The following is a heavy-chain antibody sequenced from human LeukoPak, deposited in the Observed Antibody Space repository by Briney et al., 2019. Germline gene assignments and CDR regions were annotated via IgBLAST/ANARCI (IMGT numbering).Heavy chain of an antibody. CDR3: AKDRSRKSRVGVLDM. D-gene: IGHD1-26*01. CDR1: GFTFSSHA. V-gene: IGHV3-30-3*02. Sequence: GGSLRLSCAASGFTFSSHAMHWVRQVPGKGLEWVATISYSGANKFYTDSVKGRFAISRDSSKNTVYLQMNSLKDEDTAVYYCAKDRSRKSRVGVLDMWGQGTWVTVSS. CDR2: ISYSGANK. J-gene: IGHJ3*02.